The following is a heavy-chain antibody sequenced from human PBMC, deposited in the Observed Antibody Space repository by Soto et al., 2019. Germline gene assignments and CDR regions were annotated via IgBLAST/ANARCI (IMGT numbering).Heavy chain of an antibody. CDR2: IHHSGGT. CDR1: GGSISSSNW. D-gene: IGHD4-17*01. CDR3: VGRGPTVPTPSFAF. Sequence: QVQLQESGPGLVKPSGTLSLTCAVSGGSISSSNWWSWVRQSPGKGLEWIGEIHHSGGTNYNPSLKSPVTMSVDGSKNQFSLRVTSVTAADTAIYYCVGRGPTVPTPSFAFWGQGTLVTVSS. J-gene: IGHJ4*02. V-gene: IGHV4-4*02.